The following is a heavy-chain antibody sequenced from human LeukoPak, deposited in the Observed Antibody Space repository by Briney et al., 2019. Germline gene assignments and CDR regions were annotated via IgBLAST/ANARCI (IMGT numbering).Heavy chain of an antibody. D-gene: IGHD6-13*01. CDR3: AKGQYSSSHEVDY. J-gene: IGHJ4*02. CDR2: ICSGGST. CDR1: GFTVSSNY. Sequence: GGSLRLSCAASGFTVSSNYMSWVRQAPGKGLEWVSVICSGGSTYYADSVKGRFTISRDNSKNTLYLQMNSLRAEDTAVYYCAKGQYSSSHEVDYWGQGTLVTVSS. V-gene: IGHV3-66*01.